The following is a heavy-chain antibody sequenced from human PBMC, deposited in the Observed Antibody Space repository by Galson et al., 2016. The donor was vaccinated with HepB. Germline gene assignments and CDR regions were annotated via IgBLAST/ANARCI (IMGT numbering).Heavy chain of an antibody. CDR2: IYWADDK. CDR1: GFSLSTSGMG. J-gene: IGHJ2*01. V-gene: IGHV2-5*02. CDR3: ARSFPVSPTSGYYYIDV. D-gene: IGHD1-1*01. Sequence: PALVKPTQTLTLTCTFSGFSLSTSGMGVGWIRQSPQKALEWIALIYWADDKRYTPSLKTRLSITQATSENQVVLKLTNMSPADSGTYFCARSFPVSPTSGYYYIDVWGPGTLVGVSS.